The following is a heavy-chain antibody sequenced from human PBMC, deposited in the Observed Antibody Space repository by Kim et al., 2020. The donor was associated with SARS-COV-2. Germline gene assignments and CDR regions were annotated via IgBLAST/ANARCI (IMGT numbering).Heavy chain of an antibody. V-gene: IGHV3-43*02. CDR2: ISGDGGST. Sequence: GGSLRLSCAASGFTFDDYAMHWVRQAPGKGLEWVSLISGDGGSTYYADSVKGRFTISRDNSKNSLYLQMNSLRTEDTALYYCAKAYRYSSSWNPFFDYWGQGTLVTVSS. CDR3: AKAYRYSSSWNPFFDY. D-gene: IGHD6-13*01. J-gene: IGHJ4*02. CDR1: GFTFDDYA.